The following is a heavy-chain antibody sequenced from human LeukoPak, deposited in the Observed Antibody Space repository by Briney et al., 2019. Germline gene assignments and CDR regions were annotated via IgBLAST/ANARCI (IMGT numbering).Heavy chain of an antibody. CDR3: ARDGEEYYYDGSGYYARY. CDR1: GYTLTSYY. D-gene: IGHD3-22*01. CDR2: INPNSGGT. J-gene: IGHJ4*02. V-gene: IGHV1-2*02. Sequence: ASVKVSCKASGYTLTSYYMHWVRQAPGQGLEWMGWINPNSGGTNYAQKFQGRVTMTRDTSISTAYMELSRLRSDDTAVYYCARDGEEYYYDGSGYYARYWGQGTLVTVSS.